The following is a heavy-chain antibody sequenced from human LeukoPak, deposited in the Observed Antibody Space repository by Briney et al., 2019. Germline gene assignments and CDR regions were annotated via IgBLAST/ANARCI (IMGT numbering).Heavy chain of an antibody. V-gene: IGHV1-46*01. J-gene: IGHJ6*02. Sequence: ASVKVXCKASGYTFTSYYMHWVRQAPGQGLXWMGIINPSGGSTSYAQKFQGRVTMTRDTSTSTVYMELSSLRSEDTAVYYCARSLSVVTATSGYGMDVWGQGTTVTVSS. CDR1: GYTFTSYY. D-gene: IGHD2-21*02. CDR3: ARSLSVVTATSGYGMDV. CDR2: INPSGGST.